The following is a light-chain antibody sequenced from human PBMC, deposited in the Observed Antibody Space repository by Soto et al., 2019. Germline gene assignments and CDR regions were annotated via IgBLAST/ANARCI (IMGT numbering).Light chain of an antibody. J-gene: IGLJ1*01. CDR1: TSNIGSKT. Sequence: QSVLTQPPSASGTPGQRVTISCSGSTSNIGSKTVSWYQQLPGSAPKVLIYNNNERPSGVPDRFSGSKSGTSASLAISGLQAEDEGDYYCQSYDSTLSARYVFGTGTKLTVL. CDR3: QSYDSTLSARYV. V-gene: IGLV1-44*01. CDR2: NNN.